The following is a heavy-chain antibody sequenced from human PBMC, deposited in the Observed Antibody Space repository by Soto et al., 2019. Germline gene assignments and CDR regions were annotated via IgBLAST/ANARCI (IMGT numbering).Heavy chain of an antibody. D-gene: IGHD2-15*01. Sequence: GGSLRLSCAASGFTFSSYAMHWVRQAPGKGPEWVAVISYDGSNKYYADSVKGRFTISRDNSKNTLYLQMNSLRAEDTAVYYCERVPSSSGRAHFDYWGQGTLVTVSS. CDR3: ERVPSSSGRAHFDY. CDR1: GFTFSSYA. CDR2: ISYDGSNK. J-gene: IGHJ4*02. V-gene: IGHV3-30-3*01.